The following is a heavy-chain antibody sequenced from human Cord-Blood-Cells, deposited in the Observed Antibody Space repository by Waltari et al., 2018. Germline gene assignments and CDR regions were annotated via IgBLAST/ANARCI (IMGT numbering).Heavy chain of an antibody. V-gene: IGHV4-59*01. CDR2: IYYSGST. CDR3: ARSNYDSSGYYDY. J-gene: IGHJ4*02. Sequence: QVQLQESGPGLVKPSETLSLTCTVSGGSISSYYWSWIRQPPGKGLEWIGYIYYSGSTNYNPSLKSRVTISVDTSKNQFSLKLSSVTAADTAVYYCARSNYDSSGYYDYWGQGTLVTVSS. D-gene: IGHD3-22*01. CDR1: GGSISSYY.